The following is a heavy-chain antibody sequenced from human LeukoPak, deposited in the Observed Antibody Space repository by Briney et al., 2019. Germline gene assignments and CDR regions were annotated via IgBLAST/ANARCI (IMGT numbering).Heavy chain of an antibody. J-gene: IGHJ6*03. Sequence: GGSLRLSCAVSGFTFSTYTMHWVRQAPGKGLEWVAVTSYSGNTKYYADSVKGRFTISRDNSKNTLYLQMNSLSAEDTAIYYCAKAYGDYSPYYYYMDVWGKGTTVTVS. CDR3: AKAYGDYSPYYYYMDV. CDR2: TSYSGNTK. V-gene: IGHV3-30*04. CDR1: GFTFSTYT. D-gene: IGHD4-17*01.